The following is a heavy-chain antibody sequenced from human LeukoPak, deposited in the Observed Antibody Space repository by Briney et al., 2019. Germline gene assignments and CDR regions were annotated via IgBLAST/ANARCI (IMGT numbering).Heavy chain of an antibody. J-gene: IGHJ6*02. D-gene: IGHD2-2*01. CDR2: ISGSGLST. CDR1: GFNFNTFA. Sequence: PGGSLRLSCAASGFNFNTFALNWVRQAPGKGPQWVSAISGSGLSTYYADSVKGRFTISRDNSKNTLFLQLSRLTPEDTATYYCAKPRYCSTTSCSSYGFDVWGQGTTVTVSS. CDR3: AKPRYCSTTSCSSYGFDV. V-gene: IGHV3-23*01.